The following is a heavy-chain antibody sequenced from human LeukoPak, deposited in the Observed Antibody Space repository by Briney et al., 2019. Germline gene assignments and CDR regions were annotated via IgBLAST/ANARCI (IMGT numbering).Heavy chain of an antibody. CDR1: GLTFRDYY. Sequence: GGSLRLSCADSGLTFRDYYMSWIRQAPGKGLEWLSYISSSSTYTNYADSVKGRFTVSRDNAKNSLYLQMNSLRAEDTAVYYCATGGSGTYYHFDYGGQGTLVTVSS. CDR2: ISSSSTYT. D-gene: IGHD1-26*01. V-gene: IGHV3-11*05. J-gene: IGHJ4*02. CDR3: ATGGSGTYYHFDY.